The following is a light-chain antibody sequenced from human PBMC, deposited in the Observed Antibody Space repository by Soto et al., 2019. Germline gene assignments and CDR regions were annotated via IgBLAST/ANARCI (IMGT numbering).Light chain of an antibody. CDR1: TSFVGSYNL. J-gene: IGLJ1*01. V-gene: IGLV2-23*01. CDR3: CSYVGASTYV. Sequence: QSALTQPASVSGSPGQSITISCTGTTSFVGSYNLVSWYQQHTGKAPQVLIYEDTKRPSGVSNRFSGSISGSTASLTISGLQAEDEADYYCCSYVGASTYVFGTGTEVTVL. CDR2: EDT.